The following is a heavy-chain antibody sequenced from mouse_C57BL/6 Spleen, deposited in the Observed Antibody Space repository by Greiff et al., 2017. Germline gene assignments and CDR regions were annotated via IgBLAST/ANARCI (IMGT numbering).Heavy chain of an antibody. CDR2: IYPGSGST. CDR1: GYTFTSYW. CDR3: AREGYYGSTHVWYFDV. D-gene: IGHD1-1*01. Sequence: QVQLQQPGAELVKPGASVKMSCKTSGYTFTSYWITWVKQGPGQGLEWIGDIYPGSGSTNYNEKFKSKATLTVDTSSSTAYMQLSSRTSEESAVYYCAREGYYGSTHVWYFDVWGTETTVTFPS. J-gene: IGHJ1*03. V-gene: IGHV1-55*01.